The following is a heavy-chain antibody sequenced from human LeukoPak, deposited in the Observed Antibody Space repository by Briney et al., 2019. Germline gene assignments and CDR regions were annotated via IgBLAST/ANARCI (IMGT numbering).Heavy chain of an antibody. CDR2: ISAKNGDT. D-gene: IGHD1-7*01. V-gene: IGHV1-18*01. CDR1: AYIFSNCG. Sequence: ASVKVSCKASAYIFSNCGISWVRQAPGQGLEWMGWISAKNGDTNYIQKFRGRVTMTTDTSTSTAYMELWSLRSDDTAVYYCARDVPATTPFDYWGQGTLVTVSS. J-gene: IGHJ4*02. CDR3: ARDVPATTPFDY.